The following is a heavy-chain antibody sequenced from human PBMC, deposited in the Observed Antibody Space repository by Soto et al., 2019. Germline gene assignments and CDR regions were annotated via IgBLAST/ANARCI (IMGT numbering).Heavy chain of an antibody. CDR2: SRDKAQGYST. CDR3: ARVSLPGCSTSSCLNWYFDL. V-gene: IGHV3-72*01. Sequence: SGGSLRLSCAGSGFTLSDHYIDWVRQAPGKGLEWVGRSRDKAQGYSTAYAASVKGRFTISRDKSKNTLNLQMNSLRVDDTAVYYCARVSLPGCSTSSCLNWYFDLWGRGTLVIVSS. CDR1: GFTLSDHY. D-gene: IGHD2-2*01. J-gene: IGHJ2*01.